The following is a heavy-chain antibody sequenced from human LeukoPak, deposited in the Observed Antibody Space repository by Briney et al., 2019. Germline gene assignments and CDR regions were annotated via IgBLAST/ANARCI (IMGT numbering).Heavy chain of an antibody. CDR2: ISSNGGST. CDR1: GFTFSSYA. V-gene: IGHV3-64*01. Sequence: GGSLRLSCAASGFTFSSYAMHWVRQAPGNGLEYVSAISSNGGSTYYANSVKGRFTISRDNSKNTLYLQMGSLRAEDMAVYYCAREGLAPVRTVDYWGQGTLVTVSS. J-gene: IGHJ4*02. CDR3: AREGLAPVRTVDY. D-gene: IGHD3-10*01.